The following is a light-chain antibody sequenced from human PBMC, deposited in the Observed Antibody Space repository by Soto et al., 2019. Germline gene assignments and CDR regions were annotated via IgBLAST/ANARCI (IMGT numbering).Light chain of an antibody. V-gene: IGLV1-47*01. CDR3: AAWDDSLSGYV. CDR2: RNN. CDR1: SSNIGSNY. Sequence: QSALTQPPSASGTPGQRVTISCSGSSSNIGSNYVYWYQQLPGTAPKLLIYRNNQRPSGVPDRFSGSKSGTSASLAISGLRSEDGADYYCAAWDDSLSGYVFGTATKVTVL. J-gene: IGLJ1*01.